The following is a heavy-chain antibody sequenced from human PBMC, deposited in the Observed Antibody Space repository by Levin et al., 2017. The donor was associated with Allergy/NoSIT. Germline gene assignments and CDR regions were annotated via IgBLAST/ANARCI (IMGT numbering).Heavy chain of an antibody. D-gene: IGHD3-10*01. Sequence: PGGSLRLSCAASGFTLSSYWMHWVRQAPGEGLVWVSRINSDGATTFFADSVRGRFTISRDNAKNTLYLQMSSLRADDTAVYYCARVTAFQEVILPGPFDIWGQGTMVTVSS. CDR2: INSDGATT. CDR1: GFTLSSYW. CDR3: ARVTAFQEVILPGPFDI. V-gene: IGHV3-74*01. J-gene: IGHJ3*02.